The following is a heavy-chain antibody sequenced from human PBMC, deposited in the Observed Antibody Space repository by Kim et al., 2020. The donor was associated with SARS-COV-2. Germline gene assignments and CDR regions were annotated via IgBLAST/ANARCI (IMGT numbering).Heavy chain of an antibody. CDR2: IYYSGST. J-gene: IGHJ6*01. D-gene: IGHD6-13*01. CDR1: GGTISSYY. CDR3: ARVRGAWDSSSWYGYYYD. V-gene: IGHV4-59*01. Sequence: SETLSLTCTVSGGTISSYYWSWIRQPPGKGLEWIGYIYYSGSTNYNPSLKSRVTISVDTSKNQFSLKLSSVTAADTAVDYCARVRGAWDSSSWYGYYYD.